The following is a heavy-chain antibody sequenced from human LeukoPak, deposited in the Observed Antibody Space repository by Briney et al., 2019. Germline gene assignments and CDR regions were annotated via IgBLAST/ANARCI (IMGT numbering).Heavy chain of an antibody. J-gene: IGHJ6*03. CDR2: INPNSGGT. V-gene: IGHV1-2*02. Sequence: ASVKVSCKASGYTFTGYYMHWVRQAPGQGLEWMGWINPNSGGTNYAQKFQGRVTMTRDTSISTAYMELSRLRSEDTAVYYCARAELGYCSGGSCYSFYYYYYMDVWGKGTTVTVSS. D-gene: IGHD2-15*01. CDR3: ARAELGYCSGGSCYSFYYYYYMDV. CDR1: GYTFTGYY.